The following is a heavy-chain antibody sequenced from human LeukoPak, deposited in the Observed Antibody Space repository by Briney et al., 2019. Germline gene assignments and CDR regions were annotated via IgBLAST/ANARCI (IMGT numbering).Heavy chain of an antibody. CDR2: IIPILGIA. V-gene: IGHV1-69*04. CDR1: GCTFSSYT. D-gene: IGHD4-11*01. Sequence: SVKVSCKASGCTFSSYTISWVRQAPGQGLEWMGRIIPILGIANYAQKFQGRVTITADKSTSTAYMELSSLRSEDTAVYYCARDYSNYRGNFDYWGQGTLVTVSS. J-gene: IGHJ4*02. CDR3: ARDYSNYRGNFDY.